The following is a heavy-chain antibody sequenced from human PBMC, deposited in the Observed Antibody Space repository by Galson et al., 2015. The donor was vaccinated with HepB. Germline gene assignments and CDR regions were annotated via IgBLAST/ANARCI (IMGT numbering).Heavy chain of an antibody. V-gene: IGHV3-49*03. J-gene: IGHJ4*02. Sequence: SLRLSCAASGFTFGDYAMSWFRQAPGKGLEWVGFIRSKTYGGTTEHAAAVKGRFTVSRDDSKSIAYLQMSSLRTGDTAVYYCAREEDYSGTSCHSVWGQGTLVTVSS. CDR2: IRSKTYGGTT. CDR3: AREEDYSGTSCHSV. CDR1: GFTFGDYA. D-gene: IGHD2-15*01.